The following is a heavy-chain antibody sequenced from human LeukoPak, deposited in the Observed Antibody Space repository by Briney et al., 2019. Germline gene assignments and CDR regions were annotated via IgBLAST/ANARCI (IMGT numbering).Heavy chain of an antibody. CDR2: FNHNWGA. CDR3: ARHTVAGTKGLFDY. J-gene: IGHJ4*02. Sequence: PSETLSLTCAVYSGSFSGYYWTWFRQPPGKGLEWIGEFNHNWGAKYNPSLKSRVTISVDTSKNHLSLSLNSVTTADTAVYYCARHTVAGTKGLFDYWGQGTLVTVSS. CDR1: SGSFSGYY. V-gene: IGHV4-34*01. D-gene: IGHD6-19*01.